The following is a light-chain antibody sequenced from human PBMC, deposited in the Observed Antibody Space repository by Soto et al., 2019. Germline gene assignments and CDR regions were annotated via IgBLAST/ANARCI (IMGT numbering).Light chain of an antibody. CDR3: QQCNDWPPYRT. V-gene: IGKV3-15*01. J-gene: IGKJ1*01. Sequence: EVLLTQSPATLSVSPGERATLSCRASQSVSSNLAWYQQKPGQAPRLLIYGASTRATGIPARFSGSGSGTEFTLTISSLQSEDFAVYYCQQCNDWPPYRTFGQGTKVEIK. CDR2: GAS. CDR1: QSVSSN.